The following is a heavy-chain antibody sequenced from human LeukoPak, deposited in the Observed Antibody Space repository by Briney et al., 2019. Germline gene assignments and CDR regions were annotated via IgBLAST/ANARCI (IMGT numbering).Heavy chain of an antibody. CDR1: CGSIRIYS. CDR3: ALRAREPRDSSPGNWLDP. D-gene: IGHD1-14*01. CDR2: IYGGNT. Sequence: SETLSLTRTVSCGSIRIYSGNGLRQPPGKGLEGMVRIYGGNTNYNPSLMSRVTISFETSKNHLTLTLRYVTAAATAVYYCALRAREPRDSSPGNWLDPWGQGTLVTVSS. V-gene: IGHV4-4*09. J-gene: IGHJ5*02.